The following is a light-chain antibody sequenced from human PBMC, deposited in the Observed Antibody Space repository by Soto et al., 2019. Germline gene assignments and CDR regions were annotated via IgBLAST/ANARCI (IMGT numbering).Light chain of an antibody. CDR2: WAS. Sequence: DIVMTQSPDSLAVSLGERATINCKSSQSVLYSSNNKNYLAWYQQKPGQLPKLLIYWASTREFGVPDRFSGSGSGTDFTLTISSLQAEDVAVYYCQQYYSTPVTFGQGTKVEIK. CDR1: QSVLYSSNNKNY. J-gene: IGKJ1*01. CDR3: QQYYSTPVT. V-gene: IGKV4-1*01.